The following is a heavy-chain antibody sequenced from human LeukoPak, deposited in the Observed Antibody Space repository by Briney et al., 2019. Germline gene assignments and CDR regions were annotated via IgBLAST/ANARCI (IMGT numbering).Heavy chain of an antibody. J-gene: IGHJ4*02. CDR2: ISSSGSTK. Sequence: GGSLRLSCATSGFTFSSDSFNWVRQAPGKGLEWVSYISSSGSTKYYADSVKGRFTISRDNAKNSLYLQMNRLRDEDTAVYYCARDVCSSTTCYSNYWGQGTLVTVSS. CDR3: ARDVCSSTTCYSNY. V-gene: IGHV3-48*02. D-gene: IGHD2-2*02. CDR1: GFTFSSDS.